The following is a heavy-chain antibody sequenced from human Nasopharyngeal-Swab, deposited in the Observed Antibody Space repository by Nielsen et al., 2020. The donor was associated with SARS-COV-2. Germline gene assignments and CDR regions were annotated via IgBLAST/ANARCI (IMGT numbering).Heavy chain of an antibody. D-gene: IGHD2-2*01. CDR2: IYNSGST. V-gene: IGHV4-61*02. J-gene: IGHJ3*02. Sequence: SENLSLTCTVSGGSISSGSYYWSWIRQTAGKGLEWIGRIYNSGSTNYNPSLKSRVTISVDTSKNQLSLKLSSVTAADTAVYYCATRLYCSSTSCYVGDAFDIWGQGTMVTVSS. CDR1: GGSISSGSYY. CDR3: ATRLYCSSTSCYVGDAFDI.